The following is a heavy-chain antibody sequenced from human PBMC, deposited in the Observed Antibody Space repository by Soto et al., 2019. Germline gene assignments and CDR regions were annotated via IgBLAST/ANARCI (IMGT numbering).Heavy chain of an antibody. CDR1: IASLGDHY. V-gene: IGHV4-34*01. CDR2: VHPSGST. J-gene: IGHJ6*01. CDR3: ARGKPSGYRFGPRNFFYYGLDV. D-gene: IGHD5-18*01. Sequence: SETLSLTCIFFIASLGDHYWSWIHHSPHKGPDCIGEVHPSGSTDYNPSLKSRLTLSLDTSKNQFSLKVASVTAADTAVYFCARGKPSGYRFGPRNFFYYGLDVWGPGTTVTVSS.